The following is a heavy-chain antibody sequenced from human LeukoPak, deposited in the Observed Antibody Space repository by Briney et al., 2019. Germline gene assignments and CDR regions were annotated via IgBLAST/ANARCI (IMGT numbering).Heavy chain of an antibody. Sequence: GGSLRLSCAASGFAFSSYARSWVRQAPGKGLEWVSAISGSGGSTYYADSVKGRFTISRDNSKNTLYLQMNSLRAEDTAVYYCAKALYSSGWFSSSYWGQGTPVTVSS. CDR1: GFAFSSYA. CDR2: ISGSGGST. CDR3: AKALYSSGWFSSSY. J-gene: IGHJ4*02. D-gene: IGHD6-19*01. V-gene: IGHV3-23*01.